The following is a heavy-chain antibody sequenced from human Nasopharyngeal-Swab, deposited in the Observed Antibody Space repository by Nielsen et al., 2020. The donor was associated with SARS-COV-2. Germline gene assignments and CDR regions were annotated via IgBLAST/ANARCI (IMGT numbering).Heavy chain of an antibody. J-gene: IGHJ4*02. V-gene: IGHV3-7*01. D-gene: IGHD2/OR15-2a*01. CDR2: IKQDGSEK. CDR3: ARVITSQNIVIPLGGQFDY. Sequence: WIRQPPGKGLEWGANIKQDGSEKYYVDSVKGRFTISRDNAKNSLYLQMNSLRAEDTAVYYCARVITSQNIVIPLGGQFDYWGQGTLVTVSS.